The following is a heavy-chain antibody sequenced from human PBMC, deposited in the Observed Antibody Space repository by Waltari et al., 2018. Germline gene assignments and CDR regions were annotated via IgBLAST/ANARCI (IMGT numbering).Heavy chain of an antibody. J-gene: IGHJ4*02. CDR3: ARRIWTQKYFDY. CDR1: GDSIVSFTYY. CDR2: ISTAGNT. D-gene: IGHD3-3*01. Sequence: QLQLQESGPGLVKPSATLSLTCTVSGDSIVSFTYYWAWIRQPPGRGPEWIGTISTAGNTYYNPSLKSRVTLSVDTSKNQFSLKLNAVTAADTAVYFCARRIWTQKYFDYWGQGTLLIVSS. V-gene: IGHV4-39*01.